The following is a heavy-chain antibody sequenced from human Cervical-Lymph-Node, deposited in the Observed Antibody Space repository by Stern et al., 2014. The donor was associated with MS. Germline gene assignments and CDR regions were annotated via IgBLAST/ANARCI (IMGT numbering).Heavy chain of an antibody. CDR2: ISGSGTTT. D-gene: IGHD6-13*01. V-gene: IGHV3-11*01. CDR3: ARALIAAGGALHY. CDR1: GFTFSDYY. J-gene: IGHJ4*02. Sequence: VQLVESGGGLVTPGRSLRLSCAASGFTFSDYYMSWIRQAPGKGLEWVSYISGSGTTTYYADSVKGRFTISKDNARNSLYLQMNSLRADDTAVYYCARALIAAGGALHYWGQGTLVTVSS.